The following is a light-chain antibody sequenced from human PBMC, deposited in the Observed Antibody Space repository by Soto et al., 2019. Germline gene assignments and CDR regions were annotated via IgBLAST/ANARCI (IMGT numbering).Light chain of an antibody. J-gene: IGKJ1*01. V-gene: IGKV1-17*01. CDR1: QGIRND. CDR3: LQHSTYPLT. CDR2: AAS. Sequence: DLQMTQFPSSLSASVGDRVTITCRASQGIRNDLAWYQQKPGKATKRLIYAASSLQSGVPSRFSGSGSGTEFTLAISSLQPEDFATFYCLQHSTYPLTFGQGTKVEIK.